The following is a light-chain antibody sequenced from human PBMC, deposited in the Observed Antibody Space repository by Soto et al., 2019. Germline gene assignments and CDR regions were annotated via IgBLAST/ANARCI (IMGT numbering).Light chain of an antibody. V-gene: IGLV3-21*02. J-gene: IGLJ1*01. CDR3: QVWDSDNNPFYV. Sequence: SYALTQPPSVSVAPGQTARITCGGNNIESKSVNWYQQKPGQAPVLVVYDDSDRPSGIPERFSGSNSGNTATLIINTAEAGDEADYYCQVWDSDNNPFYVFGAGTKGT. CDR1: NIESKS. CDR2: DDS.